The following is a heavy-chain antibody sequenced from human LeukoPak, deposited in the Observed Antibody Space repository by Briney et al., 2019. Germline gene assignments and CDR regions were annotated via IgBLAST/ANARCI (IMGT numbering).Heavy chain of an antibody. D-gene: IGHD3-10*01. CDR2: INHSGST. CDR1: GGSIGSYY. Sequence: PSETLSLTCTVSGGSIGSYYWSWIRQPPGKGLEWIGEINHSGSTNYNPSLKSRVTISVDTSKNQFSLKLSSVTAADTAVYYCARENHYYGSGSYYPLDYWGQGTLVTVSS. V-gene: IGHV4-34*01. J-gene: IGHJ4*02. CDR3: ARENHYYGSGSYYPLDY.